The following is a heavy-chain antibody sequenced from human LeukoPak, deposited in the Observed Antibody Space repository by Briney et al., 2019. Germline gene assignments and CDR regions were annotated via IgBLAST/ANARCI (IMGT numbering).Heavy chain of an antibody. CDR2: ISSSSSYI. D-gene: IGHD2-21*01. J-gene: IGHJ3*02. Sequence: GGSLRLSCAASGFTFSSYSMNWVRQAPGKGLEWVSSISSSSSYIYYADSVKGRFTISRDNAKNSLYLQMNSLRAEDTAVYYCARDILPWTFDIWGQGTMVTVSS. CDR1: GFTFSSYS. V-gene: IGHV3-21*01. CDR3: ARDILPWTFDI.